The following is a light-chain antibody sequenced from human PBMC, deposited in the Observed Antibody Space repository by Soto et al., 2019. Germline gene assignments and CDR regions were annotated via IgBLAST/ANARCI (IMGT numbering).Light chain of an antibody. CDR1: ESLFGF. J-gene: IGKJ2*01. CDR3: QSYNDWPFA. V-gene: IGKV3-15*01. Sequence: DIVLTQSPATLSVSPGDRVTLSCRASESLFGFLAWYQQKPGQAPRLLMYGVSTRAHGIPARFSGGGSATDFTLTISSLQSEDSAFYFCQSYNDWPFASGLGTRLEI. CDR2: GVS.